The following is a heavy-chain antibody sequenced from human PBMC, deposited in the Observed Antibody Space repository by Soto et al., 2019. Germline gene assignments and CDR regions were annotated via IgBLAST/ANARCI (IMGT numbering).Heavy chain of an antibody. CDR1: GYTFTSYY. D-gene: IGHD3-16*02. Sequence: GASVKVSCKASGYTFTSYYMHWVRQAPGQGLEWMGIINPSGGSTSYAQKFQGRVTMTRDTSTSTVYMELSSLRSEDTAVYYCAREGGVSVWGSYRPSGMDVWGQGTTVTVSS. J-gene: IGHJ6*02. CDR3: AREGGVSVWGSYRPSGMDV. CDR2: INPSGGST. V-gene: IGHV1-46*01.